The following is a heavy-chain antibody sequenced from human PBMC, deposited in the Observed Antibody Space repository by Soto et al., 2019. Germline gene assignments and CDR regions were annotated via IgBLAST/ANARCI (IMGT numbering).Heavy chain of an antibody. D-gene: IGHD3-10*01. Sequence: GASVKVSCKASGFTFTSSAVQWVRQARGQRLEWIGWIVVGSGNTNYAQKFQERVTITRDMSTSTAYMELSSLRSEDTAVYYCAADSSGRQYYYGSGSSLFSNWFDPWGQGTLVTVSS. CDR1: GFTFTSSA. J-gene: IGHJ5*02. V-gene: IGHV1-58*01. CDR3: AADSSGRQYYYGSGSSLFSNWFDP. CDR2: IVVGSGNT.